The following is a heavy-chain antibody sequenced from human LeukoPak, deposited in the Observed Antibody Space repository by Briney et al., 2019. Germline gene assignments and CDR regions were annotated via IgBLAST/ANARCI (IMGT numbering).Heavy chain of an antibody. V-gene: IGHV5-51*01. J-gene: IGHJ3*02. Sequence: GESLKISCEGSGYRFTNYWIGWVRQMPGKGLEWMGIIYSGDSDTRCTPSFEGQVTISVDKSISTAYLQWSSLKASDTAMYYCARRLRGTADAFDIWGQGTMVTVS. CDR1: GYRFTNYW. D-gene: IGHD3-16*01. CDR3: ARRLRGTADAFDI. CDR2: IYSGDSDT.